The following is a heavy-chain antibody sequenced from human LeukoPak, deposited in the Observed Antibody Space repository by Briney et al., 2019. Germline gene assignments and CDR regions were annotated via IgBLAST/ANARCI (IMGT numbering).Heavy chain of an antibody. V-gene: IGHV4-38-2*01. CDR1: GYSISSGYY. J-gene: IGHJ4*02. Sequence: SETLSLTCAVSGYSISSGYYWGWIRPPPGKGLEWIGSIYHSGSTYYNPSLKSRVTISVDTSKNQFSLKLSSATAADTAVYYCAGSRRLVPADYWGQGTLVTVSS. D-gene: IGHD6-19*01. CDR2: IYHSGST. CDR3: AGSRRLVPADY.